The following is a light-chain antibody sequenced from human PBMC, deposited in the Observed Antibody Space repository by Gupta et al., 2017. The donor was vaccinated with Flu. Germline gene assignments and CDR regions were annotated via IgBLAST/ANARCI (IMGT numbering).Light chain of an antibody. V-gene: IGKV3-20*01. CDR3: QQYGTSPPWT. CDR1: QSVNNNY. J-gene: IGKJ1*01. CDR2: GAS. Sequence: TLSCRASQSVNNNYLAWYQQNPGQAPRLLIYGASSRATGSPDRFSGSGSGTDFTLTISRLEPEDFAVYYCQQYGTSPPWTFGQGTEVELK.